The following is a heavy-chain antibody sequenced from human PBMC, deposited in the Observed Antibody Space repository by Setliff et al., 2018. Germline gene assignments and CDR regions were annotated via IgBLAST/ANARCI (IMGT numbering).Heavy chain of an antibody. V-gene: IGHV4-39*07. CDR3: TNWYRGGWHSNY. Sequence: SETLSLTCTVPGDYPSSGSYYWGWLRQPPGKGLEWIGSLYYSGSSYYNPSLKSRVTISVDTSSNQFSLRLSSVTAADTAVYFCTNWYRGGWHSNYWGQGTLVTVSS. CDR1: GDYPSSGSYY. D-gene: IGHD6-19*01. J-gene: IGHJ4*02. CDR2: LYYSGSS.